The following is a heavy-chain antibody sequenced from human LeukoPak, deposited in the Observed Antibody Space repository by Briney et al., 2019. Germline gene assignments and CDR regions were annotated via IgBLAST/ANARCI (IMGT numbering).Heavy chain of an antibody. J-gene: IGHJ4*02. Sequence: ASVKVSCNASGYTFTSNYMHWVRQAPGHGREWMEWINPNSGGTNSAQKPSRRVTITRDTSNSTDHMELSRVRVDDTAASYCAIVLLVGATGFDYWGQGTLVTVSS. CDR1: GYTFTSNY. V-gene: IGHV1-2*02. D-gene: IGHD1-26*01. CDR2: INPNSGGT. CDR3: AIVLLVGATGFDY.